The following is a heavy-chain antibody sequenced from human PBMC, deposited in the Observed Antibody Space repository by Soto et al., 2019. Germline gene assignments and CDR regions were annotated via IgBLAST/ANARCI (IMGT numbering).Heavy chain of an antibody. J-gene: IGHJ6*02. CDR3: ASSVTTYYYYGTDV. V-gene: IGHV4-59*01. CDR1: GGSISSYY. Sequence: PSETLSLTCTVSGGSISSYYWSWIRQPPGKGLEWIGYIYYSGSTNYNPSLKSRVTISVDTSKNQFSLKLSSVTAADTAVYYCASSVTTYYYYGTDVWGQGTTVTVSS. CDR2: IYYSGST. D-gene: IGHD4-4*01.